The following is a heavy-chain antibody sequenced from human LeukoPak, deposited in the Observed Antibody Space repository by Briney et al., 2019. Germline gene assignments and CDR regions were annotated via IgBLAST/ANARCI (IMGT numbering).Heavy chain of an antibody. V-gene: IGHV3-23*01. CDR3: AKRGSGVPAAKA. CDR1: GFTFGRYA. Sequence: GGSLRLSCAASGFTFGRYAMTWVRQAPGKGLECVSSISGSGGNTYYAESVRGRFTISRDNSKNTLYLQMNSLRAEDTAVYYCAKRGSGVPAAKAWGQGTLVTVSS. J-gene: IGHJ5*02. CDR2: ISGSGGNT. D-gene: IGHD2-2*01.